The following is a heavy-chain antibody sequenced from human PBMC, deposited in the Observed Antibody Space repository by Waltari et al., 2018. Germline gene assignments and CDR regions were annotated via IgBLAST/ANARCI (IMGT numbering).Heavy chain of an antibody. CDR1: VFTFSSYG. J-gene: IGHJ4*02. V-gene: IGHV3-30*18. Sequence: QVQLVESGGGVVQPGRSLRLSCAASVFTFSSYGMHWVRQAPGKGLEWVAVISYDGSNKYYADSVKGRFTISRDNSKNTLYLQMNSLRAEDTAVYYCAKDRADDGDNGDFWGQGTLVTVSS. CDR2: ISYDGSNK. D-gene: IGHD4-17*01. CDR3: AKDRADDGDNGDF.